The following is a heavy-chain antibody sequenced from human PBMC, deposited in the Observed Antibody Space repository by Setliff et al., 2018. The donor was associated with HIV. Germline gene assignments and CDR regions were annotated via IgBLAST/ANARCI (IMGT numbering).Heavy chain of an antibody. CDR2: IDPTGTYT. D-gene: IGHD1-26*01. CDR1: GLTLSTYS. J-gene: IGHJ3*02. CDR3: ARNTDVDSVYRPFHI. V-gene: IGHV3-23*05. Sequence: GGSLRLSCAASGLTLSTYSMSWVRQAPGKGLEWVSAIDPTGTYTYYADAVKGRFTISRDNFRNTLSLQMNSLTAEDSAIYYCARNTDVDSVYRPFHIWGQGTMVTVSS.